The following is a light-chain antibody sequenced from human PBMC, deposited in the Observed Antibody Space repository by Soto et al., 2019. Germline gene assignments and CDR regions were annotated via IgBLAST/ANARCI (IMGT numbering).Light chain of an antibody. CDR1: QSVSSDY. V-gene: IGKV3-20*01. Sequence: EIVLTQSPGTLSLSPGERATLSCRASQSVSSDYLAWYQQKPGLAPRPLIYGASRRATGIPDRFSGGGSGTVFTLTINILEPEDFAVYYCQQYGSSPITFGQGTRLEMK. CDR2: GAS. CDR3: QQYGSSPIT. J-gene: IGKJ5*01.